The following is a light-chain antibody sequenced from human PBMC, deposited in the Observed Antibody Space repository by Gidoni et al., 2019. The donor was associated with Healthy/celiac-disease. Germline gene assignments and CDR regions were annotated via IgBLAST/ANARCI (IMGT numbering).Light chain of an antibody. Sequence: DIQMTQSPSSLSASVGDRVTITCRASQSISSYLNWYQQTPGKAPQLLIYASASLQIGVPSRFSGSGSGTDFTLTISSLQPEDFATYYCQQSYSTPITFGQGTRLEIK. V-gene: IGKV1-39*01. CDR3: QQSYSTPIT. CDR2: ASA. J-gene: IGKJ5*01. CDR1: QSISSY.